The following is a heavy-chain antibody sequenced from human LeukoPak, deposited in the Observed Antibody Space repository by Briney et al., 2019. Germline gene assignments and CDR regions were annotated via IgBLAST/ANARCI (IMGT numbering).Heavy chain of an antibody. CDR2: ISSNGDST. CDR3: ARGRIAAAAAFDY. CDR1: GFTFSTYA. D-gene: IGHD6-13*01. Sequence: PGGSLRLSCAASGFTFSTYAMHWVRQAPGKGLEHVSAISSNGDSTYYANSVKGRFTISRDNSKNTLYLQMGSLRAEDMAVYYCARGRIAAAAAFDYWGQGTLVTVSS. J-gene: IGHJ4*02. V-gene: IGHV3-64*01.